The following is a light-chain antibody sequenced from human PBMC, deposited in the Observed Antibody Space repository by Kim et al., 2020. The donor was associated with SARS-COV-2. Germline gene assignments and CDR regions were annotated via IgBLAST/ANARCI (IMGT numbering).Light chain of an antibody. CDR3: ISYAGSNNLV. Sequence: QSALTQPPSASGSPGQSVTISCTGTSSDVGGYNYVSWYQQHPGKAPKLMIYEVSKRPSGVPDRFSGSKSGNTASLTVSGLQAEDVADYYCISYAGSNNLVFGGGTQLTVL. J-gene: IGLJ3*02. V-gene: IGLV2-8*01. CDR2: EVS. CDR1: SSDVGGYNY.